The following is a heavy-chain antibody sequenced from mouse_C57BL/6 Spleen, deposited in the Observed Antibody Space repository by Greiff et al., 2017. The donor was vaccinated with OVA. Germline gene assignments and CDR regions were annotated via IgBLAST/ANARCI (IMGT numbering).Heavy chain of an antibody. CDR3: VRQRGYYYDFDY. Sequence: EVMLVESGGGLVKPGGSLKLSCAVSGFTFSDYGMHWVRQAPEKGLEWVAYIRSGSSTIYYADTVKGRFTISRDNAKNTLFLQMTSLRSEDTAMYYCVRQRGYYYDFDYWGQGTTLTVSS. V-gene: IGHV5-17*01. CDR1: GFTFSDYG. D-gene: IGHD1-1*01. J-gene: IGHJ2*01. CDR2: IRSGSSTI.